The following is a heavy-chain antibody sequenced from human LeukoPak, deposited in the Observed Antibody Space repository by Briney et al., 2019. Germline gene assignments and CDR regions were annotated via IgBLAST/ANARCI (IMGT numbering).Heavy chain of an antibody. V-gene: IGHV3-21*05. J-gene: IGHJ6*03. CDR3: AKRTLGYCSSTSCYRSLGYYYMDV. Sequence: GGSLRLSCAASGFTFSSYEMNWVRQAPGKGLEWVSYISSSSSYIYYADSVKGRFTISRDNAKNSLYLQMNSLRAEDTAVYYCAKRTLGYCSSTSCYRSLGYYYMDVWGKGTTVTVSS. CDR1: GFTFSSYE. D-gene: IGHD2-2*02. CDR2: ISSSSSYI.